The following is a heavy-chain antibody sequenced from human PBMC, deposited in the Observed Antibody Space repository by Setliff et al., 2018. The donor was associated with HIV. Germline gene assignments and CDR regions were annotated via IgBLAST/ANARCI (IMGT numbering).Heavy chain of an antibody. J-gene: IGHJ6*02. CDR1: GGSFSGFY. Sequence: SETLSLTCAVYGGSFSGFYWTFIRQSPGKGLEWIGEVTHSGTTTYDPSLKRRITISVDTSKNQFSLKLTSVTAADTAVYYCARGGPTVAFGLDVWGQGTTVTVSS. V-gene: IGHV4-34*01. CDR3: ARGGPTVAFGLDV. CDR2: VTHSGTT. D-gene: IGHD4-17*01.